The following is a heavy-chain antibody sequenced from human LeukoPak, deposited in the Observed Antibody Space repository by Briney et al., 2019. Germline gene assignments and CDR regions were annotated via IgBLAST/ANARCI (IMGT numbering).Heavy chain of an antibody. V-gene: IGHV4-31*03. CDR1: GGSISRGGYY. J-gene: IGHJ4*02. CDR3: ARGSGYDPYGPIDY. CDR2: IYYTGST. D-gene: IGHD5-12*01. Sequence: PSETLSLTCTFSGGSISRGGYYWSWIRQHPGKGLEWIGYIYYTGSTYYNPSLKSRVTISVDTSKNQFFLRLSSVTAADTAVYYCARGSGYDPYGPIDYWGQGTLVTVSS.